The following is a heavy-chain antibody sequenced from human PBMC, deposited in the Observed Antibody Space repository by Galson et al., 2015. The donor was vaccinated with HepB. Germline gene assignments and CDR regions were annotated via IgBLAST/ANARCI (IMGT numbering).Heavy chain of an antibody. J-gene: IGHJ4*02. D-gene: IGHD2-15*01. CDR1: GYSFTSYW. V-gene: IGHV5-51*03. CDR2: IYPGDSDT. Sequence: QSGAEVKKPGESLKISCKGSGYSFTSYWIGWVRQMPGKGLEWMGIIYPGDSDTRYSPSFQGQVTISADKSISTAYLQWSSLKASDTAMYYCARRAYCSGGSCYSGGRYYFDYWGQGTLVTVSS. CDR3: ARRAYCSGGSCYSGGRYYFDY.